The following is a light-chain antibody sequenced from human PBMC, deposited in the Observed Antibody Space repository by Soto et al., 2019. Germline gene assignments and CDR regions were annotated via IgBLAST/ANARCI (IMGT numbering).Light chain of an antibody. CDR2: DNN. J-gene: IGLJ2*01. Sequence: QSVLTQPPSMSAAPGQKVSISCTGSSTNIGNNYVSWYQQLPGTAPKLLIYDNNKRPSGIPDRFSGSKSGTSATLGITGLQTWDEADYYCGTWDSSLSSVVFGGGTKLTVL. CDR3: GTWDSSLSSVV. V-gene: IGLV1-51*01. CDR1: STNIGNNY.